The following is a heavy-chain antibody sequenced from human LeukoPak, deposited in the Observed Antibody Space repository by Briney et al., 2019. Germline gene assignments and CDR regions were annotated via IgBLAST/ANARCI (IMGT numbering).Heavy chain of an antibody. CDR2: ISGSGGST. J-gene: IGHJ4*02. V-gene: IGHV3-23*01. Sequence: GGSLRLPCAASGFTFSSYAMSWVRQAPGKGLEWVSAISGSGGSTYYADSVKGRFTISRDNSKNTLYLQMNSLRAEDTAVYYCAKDQYYGSGSYYNPALDYWGQGTLVTVSS. D-gene: IGHD3-10*01. CDR1: GFTFSSYA. CDR3: AKDQYYGSGSYYNPALDY.